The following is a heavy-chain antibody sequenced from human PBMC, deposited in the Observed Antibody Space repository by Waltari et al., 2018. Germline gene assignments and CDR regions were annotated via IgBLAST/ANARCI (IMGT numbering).Heavy chain of an antibody. J-gene: IGHJ4*02. CDR3: ARSSSDFWSGPFDY. V-gene: IGHV7-4-1*02. CDR1: GYTFTSYA. CDR2: INTNTGNP. Sequence: QVQLVQSGSELKKPGASVKVSCKTSGYTFTSYAMNWVRQAPGQGRWWMGWINTNTGNPTHAQGFTGRFVFSLDTSVSTAYLQISSLRAEDTAVYYCARSSSDFWSGPFDYWGQGTLVIVSS. D-gene: IGHD3-3*01.